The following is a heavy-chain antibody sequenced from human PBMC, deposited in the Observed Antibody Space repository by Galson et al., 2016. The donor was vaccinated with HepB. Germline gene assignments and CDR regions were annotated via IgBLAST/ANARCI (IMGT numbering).Heavy chain of an antibody. CDR1: GFTFSSYE. CDR3: ARGDRRYSYGLSPNFDS. Sequence: SLRLSCAASGFTFSSYEMNWVRQAPGKGLGWVSYISSRGNMIFYADSVNGRFILSRDNAKNSLHLQMNSLRAEDTAVYYCARGDRRYSYGLSPNFDSWGRGTLVTVSS. CDR2: ISSRGNMI. V-gene: IGHV3-48*03. D-gene: IGHD3-9*01. J-gene: IGHJ4*02.